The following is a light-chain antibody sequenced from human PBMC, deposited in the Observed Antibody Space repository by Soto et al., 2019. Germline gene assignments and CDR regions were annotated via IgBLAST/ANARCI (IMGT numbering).Light chain of an antibody. CDR3: YSPDGSGNHDL. V-gene: IGLV3-10*01. CDR1: ALPKKY. J-gene: IGLJ1*01. Sequence: SYELTQPPSVSVSPGQTARITCSGDALPKKYAYWYQQKSGQAPVLVIYEDSQRPSGIPERFSGSSSGTMATLTISGAQVEDEADSHCYSPDGSGNHDLFGTGTNLPVL. CDR2: EDS.